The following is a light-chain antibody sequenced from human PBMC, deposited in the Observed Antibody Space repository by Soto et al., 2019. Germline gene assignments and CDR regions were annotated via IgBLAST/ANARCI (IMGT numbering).Light chain of an antibody. CDR3: QQHGGSPIT. CDR2: GAS. Sequence: EIVLTQSPGTLSLSPGERATLSCRASQSVSSSYLAWYQQKPGQAPRLLIYGASTRATGIPDRFSGSGSGTDFTLTISRLESEDFAVYYCQQHGGSPITFGQGTRLEI. V-gene: IGKV3-20*01. CDR1: QSVSSSY. J-gene: IGKJ5*01.